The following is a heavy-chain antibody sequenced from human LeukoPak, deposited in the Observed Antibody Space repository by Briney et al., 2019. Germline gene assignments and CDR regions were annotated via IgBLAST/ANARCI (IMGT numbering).Heavy chain of an antibody. CDR3: ASRGSYSGY. V-gene: IGHV4-34*01. D-gene: IGHD1-26*01. CDR1: GGSFSGYY. J-gene: IGHJ4*02. CDR2: INHSGST. Sequence: KASETLSLTCAVYGGSFSGYYWSWIRQPPGKGLEWIGEINHSGSTNYNPSLKSRVTISVDTPKNQFSLKLSSVTAADTAVYYCASRGSYSGYWGQGTLVTVSS.